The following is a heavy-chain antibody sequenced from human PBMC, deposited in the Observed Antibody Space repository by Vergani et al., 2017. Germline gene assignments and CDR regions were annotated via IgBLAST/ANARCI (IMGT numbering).Heavy chain of an antibody. Sequence: EVQLVESGGGLVQPGGSLRLSCAASGFTLSSYWVHSVRQAPGKGLLWVSRINSDGSSTTYADSVKGRFTISRDNAKNTVYLQMNSLRVEDTAVYYCTRGAYSGIQLGSYFDNWGQGTLVTVSS. CDR1: GFTLSSYW. CDR2: INSDGSST. J-gene: IGHJ4*02. V-gene: IGHV3-74*01. CDR3: TRGAYSGIQLGSYFDN. D-gene: IGHD5-18*01.